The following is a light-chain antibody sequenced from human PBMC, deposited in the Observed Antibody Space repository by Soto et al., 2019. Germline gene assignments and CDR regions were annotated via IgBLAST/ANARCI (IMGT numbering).Light chain of an antibody. CDR1: QGIRND. CDR2: GAS. Sequence: AIQMTQSPSSLSASVGDRVTITCRASQGIRNDLGWYQQKPGKAPKLLIYGASSLQSDVPSRFSGSGSGTDFTLTIRSLQPEDFATYYCLQDDSYPLTFGGGTKVEIK. CDR3: LQDDSYPLT. V-gene: IGKV1-6*01. J-gene: IGKJ4*01.